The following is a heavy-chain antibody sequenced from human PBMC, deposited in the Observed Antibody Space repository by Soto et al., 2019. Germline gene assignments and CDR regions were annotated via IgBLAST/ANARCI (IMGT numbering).Heavy chain of an antibody. D-gene: IGHD3-9*01. J-gene: IGHJ4*02. CDR2: IYYSGST. CDR1: GGSISSNY. Sequence: QVQLQESGPGLVKPSETLSLTCTVSGGSISSNYWSWIRQPPGKGLEWIGYIYYSGSTNYNPSLKSRVTISVDTSTNQFSLKLSSVTAADTAVYYCARALTADYWGQGTLVTVS. CDR3: ARALTADY. V-gene: IGHV4-59*01.